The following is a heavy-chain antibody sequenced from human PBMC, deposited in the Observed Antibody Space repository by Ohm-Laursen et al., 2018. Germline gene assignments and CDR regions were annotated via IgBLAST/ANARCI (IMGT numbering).Heavy chain of an antibody. CDR3: ARGPALMIVVAPDY. Sequence: SVKVSCNASGYTFTGYYMHWVRQAPGQGLEWMGRIIPILGIANYAQKFQGRVTITADKSTSTAYMELSSLRSEDTAVYYCARGPALMIVVAPDYWGQGTLATVSS. CDR2: IIPILGIA. J-gene: IGHJ4*02. CDR1: GYTFTGYY. V-gene: IGHV1-69*04. D-gene: IGHD3-22*01.